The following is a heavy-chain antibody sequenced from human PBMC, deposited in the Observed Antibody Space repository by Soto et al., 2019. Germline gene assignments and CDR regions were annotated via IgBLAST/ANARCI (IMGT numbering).Heavy chain of an antibody. D-gene: IGHD3-22*01. CDR1: GFTFSSYG. CDR3: ARDYYDSSGYLNAFDI. J-gene: IGHJ3*02. CDR2: IWYDGSNK. Sequence: GGSLRLSCAASGFTFSSYGMHWVRQAPGKGLEWVAVIWYDGSNKYYADSVKGRFTISRDNSKNTLYLQMNSLRAEDTAVYYCARDYYDSSGYLNAFDIWGQGTMVTVSS. V-gene: IGHV3-33*01.